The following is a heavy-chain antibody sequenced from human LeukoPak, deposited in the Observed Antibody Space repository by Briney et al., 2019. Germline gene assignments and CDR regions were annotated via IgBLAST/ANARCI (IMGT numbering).Heavy chain of an antibody. D-gene: IGHD3-10*02. CDR1: GFTVSSSH. CDR2: IYGGGDT. Sequence: GGSLRLSCAASGFTVSSSHMTWVRQAVGKGLEWVSFIYGGGDTSYADSVKGRFTISRDNSKNTLYLQMNSLRAEDTAVYYCARVYNYVFDYWGQGTLVTVSS. CDR3: ARVYNYVFDY. J-gene: IGHJ4*02. V-gene: IGHV3-53*01.